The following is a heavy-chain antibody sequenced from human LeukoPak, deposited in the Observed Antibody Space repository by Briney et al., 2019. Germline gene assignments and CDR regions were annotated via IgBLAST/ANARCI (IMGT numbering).Heavy chain of an antibody. D-gene: IGHD3-10*01. Sequence: PGGSLRLSCAASGFTFSSYEMNWVRQAPGKGLEWVSYISSSGSTIYYADSVEGRFTISRDNAKNSLYLQMNSLRAEDTAVYYCAITMVRGVIIFKGDFDYWGQGTLVTVSS. V-gene: IGHV3-48*03. CDR2: ISSSGSTI. CDR1: GFTFSSYE. J-gene: IGHJ4*02. CDR3: AITMVRGVIIFKGDFDY.